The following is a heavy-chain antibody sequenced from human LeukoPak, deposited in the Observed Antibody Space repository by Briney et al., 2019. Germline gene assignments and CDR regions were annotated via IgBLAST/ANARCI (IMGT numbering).Heavy chain of an antibody. CDR2: IYYSGNT. Sequence: SETLSLTCTVSGGSISSSSYYWGWIRQPPGKGLEWIGHIYYSGNTNYNPSLKSRVTISIDTSKIQFSLKLSSVTAADTAVYYCARGYSSSWYVYWGPGTLVTASS. D-gene: IGHD6-13*01. J-gene: IGHJ4*02. CDR1: GGSISSSSYY. V-gene: IGHV4-61*05. CDR3: ARGYSSSWYVY.